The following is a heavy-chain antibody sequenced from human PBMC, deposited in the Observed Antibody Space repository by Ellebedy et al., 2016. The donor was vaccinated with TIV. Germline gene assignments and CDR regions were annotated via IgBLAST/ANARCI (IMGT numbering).Heavy chain of an antibody. V-gene: IGHV3-30*04. CDR3: ARVFSVGSGYYPIDF. CDR2: ISYDGSNK. Sequence: GESLKISCAASGFTFSSYAMHWVRQAPGKGLEWVAVISYDGSNKYYADSVKGRFTISRDNSKNTLYLQMNSLRAEDTSVYYCARVFSVGSGYYPIDFWGQGTLVTVSS. D-gene: IGHD3-22*01. J-gene: IGHJ4*02. CDR1: GFTFSSYA.